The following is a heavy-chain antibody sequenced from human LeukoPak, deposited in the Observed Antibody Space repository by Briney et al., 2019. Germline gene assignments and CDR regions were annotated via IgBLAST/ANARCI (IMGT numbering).Heavy chain of an antibody. CDR1: GGSISSYY. Sequence: SETLSLTCTVSGGSISSYYWSWIRQPPGKGLEWIGYIYYSGSTNYNPSLKSRVTISVDTSKNQFSLKLSSVTAADTAVYYCARGGRQQLGLYYYGMDVWGQGTTVTVSS. V-gene: IGHV4-59*01. J-gene: IGHJ6*02. CDR2: IYYSGST. CDR3: ARGGRQQLGLYYYGMDV. D-gene: IGHD6-13*01.